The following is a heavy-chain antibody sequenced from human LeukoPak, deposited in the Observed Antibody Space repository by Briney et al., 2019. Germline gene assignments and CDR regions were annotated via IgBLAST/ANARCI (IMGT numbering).Heavy chain of an antibody. Sequence: PGGSLRLSCAASGFAFSSYAMSWVRQAPGEGLGWGSAISGSGGSTYYADSVKGRFTISRDNSKNTLYLQMTSLRAEDTAVYYCAKSEYFDGWGQGTLVTVSS. D-gene: IGHD2/OR15-2a*01. CDR3: AKSEYFDG. CDR2: ISGSGGST. CDR1: GFAFSSYA. V-gene: IGHV3-23*01. J-gene: IGHJ4*02.